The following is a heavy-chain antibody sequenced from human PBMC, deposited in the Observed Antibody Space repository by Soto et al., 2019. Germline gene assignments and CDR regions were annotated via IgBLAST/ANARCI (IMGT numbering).Heavy chain of an antibody. V-gene: IGHV3-11*06. J-gene: IGHJ4*02. CDR1: GFLFTDYY. Sequence: QVQLVESGGGLVKPGGSLRLSCTASGFLFTDYYMSWIRQPPGKGLEWLAYIDGSSDYTNSADSVKGRFTISRDNAKNSVFLQMNNLRADDTAVYYCAGDLRCSSTNYFDFWGRGTLVTVSS. D-gene: IGHD2-8*01. CDR2: IDGSSDYT. CDR3: AGDLRCSSTNYFDF.